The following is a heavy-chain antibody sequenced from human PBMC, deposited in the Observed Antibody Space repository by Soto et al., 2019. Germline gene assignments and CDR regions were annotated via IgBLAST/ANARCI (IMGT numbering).Heavy chain of an antibody. CDR1: GGSFSGYY. V-gene: IGHV4-34*01. CDR3: ASSTVTYSYYYYYYGMDV. Sequence: SETLSLTCAVYGGSFSGYYWRWIRQPPGKGLEWIGEINHSGSTNYNPSLKSRVTISVDTSKNQFSLQLSSVTAADTAVYYCASSTVTYSYYYYYYGMDVWGQGTTVT. J-gene: IGHJ6*02. CDR2: INHSGST. D-gene: IGHD4-17*01.